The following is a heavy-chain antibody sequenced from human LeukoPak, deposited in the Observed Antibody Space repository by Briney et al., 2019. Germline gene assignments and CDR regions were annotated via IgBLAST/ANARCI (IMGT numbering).Heavy chain of an antibody. Sequence: GGSLRLSCAASGFTVSSNYMSWVRQAPGKGLEWVSVIYSGGSTYYADSVKGRFTISRDNSKNTLYLQMNSLRAEDTAVYYCARVSPSDAFDIWGQGTMIGVSS. CDR2: IYSGGST. J-gene: IGHJ3*02. CDR1: GFTVSSNY. V-gene: IGHV3-66*02. CDR3: ARVSPSDAFDI.